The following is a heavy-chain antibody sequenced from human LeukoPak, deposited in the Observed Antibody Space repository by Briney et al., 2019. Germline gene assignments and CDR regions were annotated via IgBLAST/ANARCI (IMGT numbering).Heavy chain of an antibody. J-gene: IGHJ4*01. CDR3: AKDYVSGDGYWDFEY. CDR1: GFIFSPYA. D-gene: IGHD5-24*01. CDR2: IAGGDDR. V-gene: IGHV3-23*01. Sequence: GGSLRLPCAASGFIFSPYAMSWVRQAPGKGLEWVAGIAGGDDRFYADSVKGRFSTSRDNSKNTVDLQMNSLRVEDTAVYYCAKDYVSGDGYWDFEYWGQGTLVTVSS.